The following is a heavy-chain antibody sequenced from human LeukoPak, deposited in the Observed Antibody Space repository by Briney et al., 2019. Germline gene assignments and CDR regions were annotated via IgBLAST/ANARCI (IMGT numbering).Heavy chain of an antibody. CDR2: ISSSSSTI. Sequence: GGSLRLSCAASGFTFSSYSMNWVRQAPGKGLEWVSYISSSSSTIYYADSVKGRFTISRDNAKNSLYLQMNSLRAEDTAVYYCARDSVVVVAGDFDYWGQGTLVTVSS. CDR1: GFTFSSYS. J-gene: IGHJ4*02. V-gene: IGHV3-48*01. D-gene: IGHD2-15*01. CDR3: ARDSVVVVAGDFDY.